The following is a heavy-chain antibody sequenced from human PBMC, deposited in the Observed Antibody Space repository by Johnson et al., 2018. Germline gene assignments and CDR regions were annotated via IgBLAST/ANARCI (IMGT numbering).Heavy chain of an antibody. CDR3: GRTLDN. CDR2: IRDQCNT. Sequence: VQLVQSGGGLVQPGWALRLSCAASGFTVSDSHMDWVRQAPGKGLEWIGRIRDQCNTQYAASVKGRCTISRDASKNSVYLQMDYLTTEDTAVYHCGRTLDNWGQGTLVTVSS. J-gene: IGHJ4*02. V-gene: IGHV3-72*01. CDR1: GFTVSDSH.